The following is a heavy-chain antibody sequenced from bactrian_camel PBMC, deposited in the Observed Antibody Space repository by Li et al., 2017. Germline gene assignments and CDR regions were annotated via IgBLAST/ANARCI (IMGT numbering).Heavy chain of an antibody. CDR2: IDRAGSP. CDR3: AADFYNLQLARSYTY. D-gene: IGHD7*01. Sequence: VQLVESGGGSVQAGGSLRLSCAASGILYSTYCMGWFRQASGKEREGVAAIDRAGSPTYTYSVMGRFTISKDNVQNTLYLQMNDLKPEDTAIYYCAADFYNLQLARSYTYWGQGTQVTVS. V-gene: IGHV3S53*01. J-gene: IGHJ4*01. CDR1: GILYSTYC.